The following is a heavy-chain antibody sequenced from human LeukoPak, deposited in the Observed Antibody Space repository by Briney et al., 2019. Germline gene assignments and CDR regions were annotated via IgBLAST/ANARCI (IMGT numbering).Heavy chain of an antibody. CDR2: IYTGESI. Sequence: SETLSLTCTVSGGSISNFYWSWIRRPAGRGLEWIGRIYTGESIIYNPSLKSRVTMSVDTSKNQFSLKLSSVTAADTAVYYCARGYCSGGSCYSSPAYWGQGILVTVSS. CDR3: ARGYCSGGSCYSSPAY. V-gene: IGHV4-4*07. J-gene: IGHJ4*02. D-gene: IGHD2-15*01. CDR1: GGSISNFY.